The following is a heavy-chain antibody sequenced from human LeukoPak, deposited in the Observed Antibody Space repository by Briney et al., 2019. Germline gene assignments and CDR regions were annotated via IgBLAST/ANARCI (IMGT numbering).Heavy chain of an antibody. D-gene: IGHD6-6*01. CDR3: ARDAASIAPDY. J-gene: IGHJ4*02. V-gene: IGHV3-7*01. CDR2: IKQDGSEK. Sequence: GGSLRLSCAASGFTFSSYWMSWVRQAPGKGVEWVANIKQDGSEKYYVDSVKSRFTISRDNAKNSLSLQMNSLRAEDTAVYYCARDAASIAPDYWGQGTLVTVSS. CDR1: GFTFSSYW.